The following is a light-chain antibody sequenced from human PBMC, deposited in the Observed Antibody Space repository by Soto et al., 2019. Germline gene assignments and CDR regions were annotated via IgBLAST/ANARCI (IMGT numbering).Light chain of an antibody. V-gene: IGKV4-1*01. J-gene: IGKJ1*01. CDR2: WAS. CDR3: QQYYSTPRT. Sequence: DIVMPQSPDSLAVSLGERATINCKSSQSVLYSSNNKNYLAWYKQKPGQPPKLLIYWASTRESGVPDRVSGSGSGTDFTLTISSLKAEDVEVYYCQQYYSTPRTFGQGTKVDIK. CDR1: QSVLYSSNNKNY.